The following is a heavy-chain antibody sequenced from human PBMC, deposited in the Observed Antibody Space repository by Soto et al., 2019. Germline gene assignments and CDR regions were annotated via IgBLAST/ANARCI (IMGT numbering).Heavy chain of an antibody. Sequence: ASVKVSCKASGYTFTSYGISWVRQAPGQGLEWMGWISAYNGNTNYAQKLQGRVTMTTDTSTSTAYMELRSLRSDDTAVYYCARVLGRLDYYYYGMDVWGQGTTVTVSS. CDR3: ARVLGRLDYYYYGMDV. CDR2: ISAYNGNT. J-gene: IGHJ6*02. D-gene: IGHD3-10*01. CDR1: GYTFTSYG. V-gene: IGHV1-18*01.